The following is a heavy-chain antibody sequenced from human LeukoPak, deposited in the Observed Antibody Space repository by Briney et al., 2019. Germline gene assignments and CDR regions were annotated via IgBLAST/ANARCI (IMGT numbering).Heavy chain of an antibody. CDR2: ISGSGDST. J-gene: IGHJ4*02. CDR1: GFTFGTYA. Sequence: GGSLRLSCAASGFTFGTYAMTWVRQAPGKGLEWVSSISGSGDSTYYADSAKGRFTISRDNSKKTLSLQMNTLRAEDTAIYCCAKDLRWYYDTTGFYSFDYWGQGTLVTVSS. V-gene: IGHV3-23*01. D-gene: IGHD3-22*01. CDR3: AKDLRWYYDTTGFYSFDY.